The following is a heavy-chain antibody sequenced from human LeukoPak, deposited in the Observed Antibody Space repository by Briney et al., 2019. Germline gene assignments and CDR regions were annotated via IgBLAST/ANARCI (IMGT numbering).Heavy chain of an antibody. D-gene: IGHD5-12*01. J-gene: IGHJ4*02. Sequence: PGGSLRLSCAASGFTFDDYAMHWVRQAPGKGLEWVSGISWNSGSIGYADSVKGRFTISRDNAKNSLYLQMNSLRAEDMALYYCAKGGGSGYEPGSFDYWGQGTLVTVSS. CDR3: AKGGGSGYEPGSFDY. CDR1: GFTFDDYA. V-gene: IGHV3-9*03. CDR2: ISWNSGSI.